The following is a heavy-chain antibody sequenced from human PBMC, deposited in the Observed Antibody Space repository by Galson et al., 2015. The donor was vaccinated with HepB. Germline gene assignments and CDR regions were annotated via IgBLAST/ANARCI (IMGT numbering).Heavy chain of an antibody. CDR2: ISAYNGET. CDR3: ARGQYNKY. D-gene: IGHD1-1*01. CDR1: GYTFTSYG. Sequence: SVKVSCKASGYTFTSYGISWVRQAPGQGLEWMGWISAYNGETNSAPKVQGRVTLTTDTSTRTAYMELRGLTSDDTAIYYCARGQYNKYWGQGSLVTVSS. J-gene: IGHJ4*02. V-gene: IGHV1-18*01.